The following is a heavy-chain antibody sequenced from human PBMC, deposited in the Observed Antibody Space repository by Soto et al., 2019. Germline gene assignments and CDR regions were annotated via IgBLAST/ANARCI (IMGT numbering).Heavy chain of an antibody. V-gene: IGHV4-59*11. CDR3: ARGIPGTYYFDY. D-gene: IGHD3-10*01. Sequence: SETLSLTCTVSRGSINSHYWSWIRQPPGRGLEWIGYLYHSGDINYNPSLKSRVTISVDTSKNQFSLQLNSVTAADTAVYYCARGIPGTYYFDYWGQGALVTVSS. CDR1: RGSINSHY. CDR2: LYHSGDI. J-gene: IGHJ4*02.